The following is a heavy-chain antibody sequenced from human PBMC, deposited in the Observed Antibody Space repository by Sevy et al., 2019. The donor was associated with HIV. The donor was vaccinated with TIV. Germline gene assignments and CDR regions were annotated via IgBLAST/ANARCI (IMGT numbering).Heavy chain of an antibody. J-gene: IGHJ4*02. Sequence: GGSLRLSCAASGFTFSSYWMHWVRQAPGKGLVWVSRINSDGSSTSYADSVKGRFTISRDNAKNTLYLQMNSLRAEDTAVYYCARGVYSSGWYGGYYFDYWGQRTLVTVSS. CDR3: ARGVYSSGWYGGYYFDY. V-gene: IGHV3-74*01. D-gene: IGHD6-19*01. CDR1: GFTFSSYW. CDR2: INSDGSST.